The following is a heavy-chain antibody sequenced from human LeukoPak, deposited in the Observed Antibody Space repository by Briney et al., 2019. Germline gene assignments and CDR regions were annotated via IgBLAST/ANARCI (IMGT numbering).Heavy chain of an antibody. CDR3: ARIGSGNDAFDI. V-gene: IGHV3-48*03. CDR1: GFTFSVYE. CDR2: ISSSGSII. J-gene: IGHJ3*02. D-gene: IGHD3-3*01. Sequence: GGSLRLSCAASGFTFSVYEMNWVRQAPGKGLEWLSYISSSGSIIYHADSVKGRFTISRDNAKNSLYLQMNSLRAEDTAVYHCARIGSGNDAFDIWGQGTMVTVSS.